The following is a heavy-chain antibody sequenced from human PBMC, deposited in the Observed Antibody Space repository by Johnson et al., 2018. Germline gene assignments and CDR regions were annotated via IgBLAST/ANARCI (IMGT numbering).Heavy chain of an antibody. J-gene: IGHJ3*01. CDR2: IRSKAYGGTT. CDR1: GFTFGDYA. V-gene: IGHV3-49*03. CDR3: TSGSYGHAFVF. Sequence: VQLVQSGGGVVQPGGSLRLSCTASGFTFGDYAMTWFRQAPGKGLEWVGFIRSKAYGGTTEYAASVKGRFTISRDDSKSIAYLQRNSLKTEDTAVYYCTSGSYGHAFVFWGQGTMVTVSS. D-gene: IGHD4-17*01.